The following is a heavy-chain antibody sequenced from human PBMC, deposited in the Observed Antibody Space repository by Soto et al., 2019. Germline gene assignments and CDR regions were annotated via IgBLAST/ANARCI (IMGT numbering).Heavy chain of an antibody. V-gene: IGHV3-33*05. Sequence: QVQLVESGGGVVQPGTSLRLSCVGSGFTFRSYVIHWVRQAPGKGLEWVALTSYDGSNKDYGDSVKGRFTIARDNSRNTVDLQMDSLRREDTALYCGARWGTTGGLDVWGQGTLVSVSS. D-gene: IGHD3-16*01. J-gene: IGHJ1*01. CDR2: TSYDGSNK. CDR1: GFTFRSYV. CDR3: ARWGTTGGLDV.